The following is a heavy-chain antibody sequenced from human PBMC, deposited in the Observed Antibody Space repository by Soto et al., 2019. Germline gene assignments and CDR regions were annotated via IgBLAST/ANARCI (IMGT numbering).Heavy chain of an antibody. CDR3: ARHALYYYDSSGYPNWFDP. V-gene: IGHV4-39*01. Sequence: PSETLSLTCTVSGGSISSSSYYWGWIRQPPGKGLEWIGSIYYSGSTYYNPSLKSRVTISVDTSKNQFSLKLSSVTAADTAVYYCARHALYYYDSSGYPNWFDPWGQGTLVTVSS. J-gene: IGHJ5*02. D-gene: IGHD3-22*01. CDR2: IYYSGST. CDR1: GGSISSSSYY.